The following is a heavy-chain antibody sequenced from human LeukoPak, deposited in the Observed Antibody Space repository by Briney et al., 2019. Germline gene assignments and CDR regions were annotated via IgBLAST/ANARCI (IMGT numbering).Heavy chain of an antibody. V-gene: IGHV3-48*01. Sequence: GGSLRLSCAASGFSFSRHAMNWVRQAPGMGLDWISHISGGSDIIEYADSVKGRFTISRDNGRGSLYLQMNSLRVEDTAVYYCARYGSGKNYIDPFDFWGQGTLVAVSS. CDR2: ISGGSDII. CDR1: GFSFSRHA. CDR3: ARYGSGKNYIDPFDF. D-gene: IGHD3-10*01. J-gene: IGHJ4*02.